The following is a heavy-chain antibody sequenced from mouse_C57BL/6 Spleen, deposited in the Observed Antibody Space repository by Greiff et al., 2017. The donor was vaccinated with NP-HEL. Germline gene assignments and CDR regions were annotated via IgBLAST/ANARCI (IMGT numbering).Heavy chain of an antibody. CDR2: IYPSDSET. CDR1: GYTFTSYW. Sequence: QVQLQQPGAELVRPGSSVKLSCKASGYTFTSYWMDWVKQRPGQGLEWIGNIYPSDSETHYNQKFKDKATLTVDKSSSTAYMQLSSLTSEDSAVYYCARGDYGSSYYFDYWGQGTTLTVSS. J-gene: IGHJ2*01. V-gene: IGHV1-61*01. D-gene: IGHD1-1*01. CDR3: ARGDYGSSYYFDY.